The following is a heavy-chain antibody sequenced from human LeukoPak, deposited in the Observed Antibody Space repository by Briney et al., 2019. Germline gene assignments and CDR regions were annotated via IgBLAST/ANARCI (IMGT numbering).Heavy chain of an antibody. V-gene: IGHV4-39*01. D-gene: IGHD3-9*01. Sequence: PSETLSLTCTVSGGSISSSSYYWGWIRQPPGKGLEWIGEINHSGSTNYNPSLKSRVTISVDTSKNQFSLKLSSVTAADTAVYYCARQRPLYFDWLFRASNVDYWGQGTLATVPS. J-gene: IGHJ4*02. CDR3: ARQRPLYFDWLFRASNVDY. CDR2: INHSGST. CDR1: GGSISSSSYY.